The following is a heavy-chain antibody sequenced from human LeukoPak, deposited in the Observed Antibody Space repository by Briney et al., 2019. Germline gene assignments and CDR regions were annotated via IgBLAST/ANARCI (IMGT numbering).Heavy chain of an antibody. CDR2: ITSSSSYI. CDR3: ARHVVAVGFDY. CDR1: GFTFSSYT. V-gene: IGHV3-21*01. D-gene: IGHD3-22*01. J-gene: IGHJ4*02. Sequence: PGGSLRLSCAASGFTFSSYTMNWVRQAPGKGLEWVSSITSSSSYIYYADPVKGRFTISRDNAKNSLYLQMSSLRAEDTAVYSCARHVVAVGFDYWGQGTLVTVSS.